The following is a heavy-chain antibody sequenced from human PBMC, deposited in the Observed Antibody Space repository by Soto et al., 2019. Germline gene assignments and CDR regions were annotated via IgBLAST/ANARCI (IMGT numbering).Heavy chain of an antibody. CDR1: GGSITSGDYY. J-gene: IGHJ2*01. V-gene: IGHV4-39*01. CDR2: IFYDGSP. CDR3: VRTVASSWFFDL. Sequence: QLQLRQSGPGLVKPPETLSLTCFVSGGSITSGDYYWGWIRQSPGKGLEWIGSIFYDGSPYYNPFLQSRLTLIVDASKNQFSLKLSSATAADTAVFYCVRTVASSWFFDLWGRGTLITVSS.